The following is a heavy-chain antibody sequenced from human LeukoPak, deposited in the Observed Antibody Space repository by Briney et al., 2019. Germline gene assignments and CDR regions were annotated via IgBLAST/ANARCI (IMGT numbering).Heavy chain of an antibody. Sequence: SETLSLTCTVSVGSISIYYWSWIRQPAGKGLECVVRIYTSGSTNYNPSLKSRVTMSVDTSKNQFSLKLSSVTAADTAVYYCAREGGWSSPSYYYYYYMDVWGKGTTVTISS. CDR3: AREGGWSSPSYYYYYYMDV. V-gene: IGHV4-4*07. D-gene: IGHD6-19*01. CDR2: IYTSGST. J-gene: IGHJ6*03. CDR1: VGSISIYY.